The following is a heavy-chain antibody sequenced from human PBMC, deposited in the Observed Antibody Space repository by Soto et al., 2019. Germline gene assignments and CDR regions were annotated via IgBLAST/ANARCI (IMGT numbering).Heavy chain of an antibody. V-gene: IGHV3-21*01. J-gene: IGHJ6*03. CDR2: ISRSSSYI. D-gene: IGHD3-9*01. Sequence: GGSLRLSCAASGFTFSSYSMNWVRQAPGKGLEWVSSISRSSSYIYYADSVKGRFTISRDNAKNSLYLQMNSLRAEDTAVYYCARVLRYFGWLLDYYYMDVWGKGTTVTVSS. CDR1: GFTFSSYS. CDR3: ARVLRYFGWLLDYYYMDV.